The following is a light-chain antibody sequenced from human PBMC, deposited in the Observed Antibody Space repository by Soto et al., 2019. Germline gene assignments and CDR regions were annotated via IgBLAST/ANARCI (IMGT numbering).Light chain of an antibody. V-gene: IGLV4-69*01. CDR3: QTWGTGIQVV. J-gene: IGLJ2*01. CDR2: VSSDGSH. Sequence: QSVLTQSPSASASLGASVKLTCTLSSGHSSYATAWHQQQPEKGPRYLMKVSSDGSHSKGDGIPDRFSGSSSGAERYFTISSLQSEDEADYYCQTWGTGIQVVFGGGTKLTVL. CDR1: SGHSSYA.